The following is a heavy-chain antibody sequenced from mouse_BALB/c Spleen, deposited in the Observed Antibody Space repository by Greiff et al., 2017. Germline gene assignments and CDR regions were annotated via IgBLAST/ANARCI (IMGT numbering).Heavy chain of an antibody. Sequence: EVQLQQSGPELVKPGASVKMSCKASGYTFTSYVMHWVKQKPGQGLEWIGYINPYNDGTKYNEKFKGKATLTSDKSSSTAYMELSSLTSEDSAVYYCARFPIYYYGSRDYFDYWGQGTTLTVSS. J-gene: IGHJ2*01. V-gene: IGHV1-14*01. CDR3: ARFPIYYYGSRDYFDY. CDR1: GYTFTSYV. D-gene: IGHD1-1*01. CDR2: INPYNDGT.